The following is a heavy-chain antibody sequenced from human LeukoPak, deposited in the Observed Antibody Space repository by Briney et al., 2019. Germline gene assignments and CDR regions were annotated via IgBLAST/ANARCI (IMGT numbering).Heavy chain of an antibody. D-gene: IGHD4-17*01. CDR1: GGSISSYY. Sequence: SETLSLTCTVSGGSISSYYWSWIRQPPGKGLEWIGYIYYSGSTNYNPSLKSRVTISVDTSKNQFSLKLSSVTAADTAVYYCARDSGDYGAFDYWGQGTLVTVSS. J-gene: IGHJ4*02. CDR3: ARDSGDYGAFDY. V-gene: IGHV4-59*12. CDR2: IYYSGST.